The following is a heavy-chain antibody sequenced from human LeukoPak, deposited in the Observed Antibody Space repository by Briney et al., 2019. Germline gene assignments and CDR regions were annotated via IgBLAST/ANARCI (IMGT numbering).Heavy chain of an antibody. V-gene: IGHV4-30-4*08. CDR2: IYYSGST. D-gene: IGHD1-26*01. J-gene: IGHJ4*02. CDR3: AREGVGATLPDY. CDR1: GGSISSSSYY. Sequence: PSETLSLTCTVSGGSISSSSYYWGWIRQPPGKGLEWIGYIYYSGSTYYNPSLKSRVTISVDTSKNQFSLKLSSVTAADTAVYYCAREGVGATLPDYWGQGTLVTVSS.